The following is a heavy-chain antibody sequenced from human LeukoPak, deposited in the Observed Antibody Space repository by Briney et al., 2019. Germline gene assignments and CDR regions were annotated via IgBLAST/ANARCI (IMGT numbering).Heavy chain of an antibody. CDR1: GFTFSSYS. D-gene: IGHD6-6*01. CDR2: ISSSSSYI. CDR3: ARDPEDRRGEYSSSLGSYYYYYYMDV. V-gene: IGHV3-21*01. J-gene: IGHJ6*03. Sequence: GGSLRLSCAVSGFTFSSYSMSWVRQAPGKGLEWVSSISSSSSYIYYADSVKGRFTISRDNAKNSLYLQMNSLRAEDTAVYYCARDPEDRRGEYSSSLGSYYYYYYMDVWGKGTTVTVSS.